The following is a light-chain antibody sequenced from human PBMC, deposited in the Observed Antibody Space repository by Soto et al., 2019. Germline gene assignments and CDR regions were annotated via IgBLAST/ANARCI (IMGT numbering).Light chain of an antibody. CDR2: GVT. J-gene: IGLJ2*01. CDR3: SSYTTRSTYLV. V-gene: IGLV2-14*01. CDR1: DSDVGGYNY. Sequence: QSALTQPASVSGSPGQSITISCSGTDSDVGGYNYVSWYQQHPGKAPKLIIYGVTNRPSGVSNRFSASKSGNTASLTISGRQAEDEADYYFSSYTTRSTYLVLGGWTK.